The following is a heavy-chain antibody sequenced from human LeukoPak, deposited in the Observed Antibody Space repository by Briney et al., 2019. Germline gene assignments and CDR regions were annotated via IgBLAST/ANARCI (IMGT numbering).Heavy chain of an antibody. CDR3: ATGIRSGYYLYYYYGMDV. D-gene: IGHD3-22*01. J-gene: IGHJ6*02. V-gene: IGHV1-24*01. Sequence: ASVKVSCKVSGYTLTELSMHWLRQAPGKGLEWMGGFYPEDGETIYAQKFQGRVTMTEDTSTDTAYMELSSLRSEDTAVYYCATGIRSGYYLYYYYGMDVWGQGTTVTVSS. CDR2: FYPEDGET. CDR1: GYTLTELS.